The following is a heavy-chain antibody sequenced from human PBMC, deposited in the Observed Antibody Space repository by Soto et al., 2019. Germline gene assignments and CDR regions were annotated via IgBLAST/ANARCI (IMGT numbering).Heavy chain of an antibody. CDR3: ARGPGYDFWSGYYTYYYYYMDV. J-gene: IGHJ6*03. CDR2: IYYNGST. D-gene: IGHD3-3*01. CDR1: GGSISSYY. V-gene: IGHV4-59*01. Sequence: PSETLSLTCTVSGGSISSYYWSWIRQPPGKGLEWIGYIYYNGSTNYNPSLKSRVTISVDTSKNQFSLKLSSVTAADTAVYYCARGPGYDFWSGYYTYYYYYMDVWGKGTTVTVSS.